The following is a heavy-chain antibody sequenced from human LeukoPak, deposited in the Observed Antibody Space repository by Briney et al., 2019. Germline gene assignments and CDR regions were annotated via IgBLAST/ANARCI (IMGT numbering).Heavy chain of an antibody. J-gene: IGHJ4*02. CDR1: GGSISSYY. Sequence: SETLSFTCTVSGGSISSYYWSWIRHPPGKGLEWIGYIYYSGSTNYNPSLKSRVTISVDTSKNQFSLKLSSVTAADTAVYYCARVRGSSGWYSYFDYWGQGTLVTVSS. CDR3: ARVRGSSGWYSYFDY. CDR2: IYYSGST. D-gene: IGHD6-19*01. V-gene: IGHV4-59*01.